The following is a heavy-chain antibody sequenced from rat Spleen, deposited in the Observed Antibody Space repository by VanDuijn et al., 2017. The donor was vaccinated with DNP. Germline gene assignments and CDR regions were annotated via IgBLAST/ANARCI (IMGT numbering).Heavy chain of an antibody. Sequence: EVQLVESGGGLVQPGRSMKLSCAASGFTFSSFPMAWVRQAPTKGLEWVATISTSGGSTYYRDSVKGRFTISSDISKSTLYLQMDSLRSEETATYYCARQPYTTGIHYFDYWGQGVMVTVSS. CDR3: ARQPYTTGIHYFDY. CDR1: GFTFSSFP. J-gene: IGHJ2*01. CDR2: ISTSGGST. D-gene: IGHD1-6*01. V-gene: IGHV5-46*01.